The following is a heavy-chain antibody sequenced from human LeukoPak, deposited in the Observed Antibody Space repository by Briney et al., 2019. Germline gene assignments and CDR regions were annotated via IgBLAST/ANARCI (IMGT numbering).Heavy chain of an antibody. D-gene: IGHD3-10*01. V-gene: IGHV1-2*02. CDR2: INPHSGAT. CDR1: GYSFIDYY. J-gene: IGHJ5*02. Sequence: ASVKVSYKASGYSFIDYYIHWVRQAPGQGLEWMGWINPHSGATKYAQQFQVRVTMIRDPSISTAYMELSSLRSDDTAVYYCARGRTMIRGVSWFDPWGQGTLVSVSS. CDR3: ARGRTMIRGVSWFDP.